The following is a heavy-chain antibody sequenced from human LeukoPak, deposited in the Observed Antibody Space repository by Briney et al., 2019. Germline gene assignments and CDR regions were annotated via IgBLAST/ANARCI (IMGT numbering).Heavy chain of an antibody. Sequence: GGSLRLSCAASGFTLSSYWMSWVRQAPGKGLEWVANIKQDGSEKYYVDSVKGRFTISRDNAKNSLYLQMNSLRAEDTAVYYCARSYYYDSSGQNIDYWGQGTLVTVSS. CDR1: GFTLSSYW. V-gene: IGHV3-7*01. CDR2: IKQDGSEK. D-gene: IGHD3-22*01. J-gene: IGHJ4*02. CDR3: ARSYYYDSSGQNIDY.